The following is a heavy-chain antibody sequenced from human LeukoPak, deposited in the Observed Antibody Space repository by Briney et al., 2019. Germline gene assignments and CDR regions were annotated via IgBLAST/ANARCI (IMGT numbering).Heavy chain of an antibody. J-gene: IGHJ4*02. CDR2: INHSGST. D-gene: IGHD6-13*01. CDR1: GGSFSGYY. V-gene: IGHV4-34*01. CDR3: ARSSWYDLDY. Sequence: SETLSLTCAVYGGSFSGYYWSWIRQPPGKGLEWIGEINHSGSTNYNPSLKSRVTISVDTSKSQFSLKLSSVTAADTAVYYCARSSWYDLDYWGQGTLVTVSS.